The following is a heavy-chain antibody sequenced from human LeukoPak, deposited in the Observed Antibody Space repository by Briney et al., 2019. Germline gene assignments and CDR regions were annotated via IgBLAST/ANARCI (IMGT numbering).Heavy chain of an antibody. CDR2: IYYSGNT. CDR3: ARRRVYSYGDAFDI. CDR1: GGSISSYY. J-gene: IGHJ3*02. V-gene: IGHV4-59*01. D-gene: IGHD5-18*01. Sequence: SETLSLTCTVSGGSISSYYWSWIRQPPGKGLEWIGYIYYSGNTNYNPSLKSRVTISVDTSKNQFSLKLSSVTAADTAVYYCARRRVYSYGDAFDIWGQGTMVTVSS.